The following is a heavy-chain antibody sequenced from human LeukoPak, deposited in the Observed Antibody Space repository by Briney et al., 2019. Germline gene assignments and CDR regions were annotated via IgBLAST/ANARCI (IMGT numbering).Heavy chain of an antibody. V-gene: IGHV3-53*01. J-gene: IGHJ3*02. Sequence: GGSLRLSCAASGFTVSSNYMSWVRLAPGKGLEWVSSIYSGGSTYYADSVKGRFTISRDNSKNTVYLQMNSLRAEDTAVYFCARVRLDRSERNLDAFENWGQGTMVTVSS. CDR2: IYSGGST. D-gene: IGHD1-14*01. CDR3: ARVRLDRSERNLDAFEN. CDR1: GFTVSSNY.